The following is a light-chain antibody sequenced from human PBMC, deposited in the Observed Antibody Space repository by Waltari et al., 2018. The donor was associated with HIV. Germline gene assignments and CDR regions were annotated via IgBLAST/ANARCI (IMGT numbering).Light chain of an antibody. V-gene: IGLV3-21*04. J-gene: IGLJ2*01. CDR2: YDG. CDR3: QVWDSSTDHVV. Sequence: SYILIQPPSVSVAPGETARLTCGGDSIGDKIVQWYQQMPGPAPVLVMFYDGSRPSGVPERFFGSNSVQTATLTISRVELGDEADYYCQVWDSSTDHVVFGGGTKLTVL. CDR1: SIGDKI.